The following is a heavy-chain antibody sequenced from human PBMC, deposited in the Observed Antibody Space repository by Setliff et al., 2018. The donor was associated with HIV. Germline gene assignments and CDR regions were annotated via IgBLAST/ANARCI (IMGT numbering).Heavy chain of an antibody. D-gene: IGHD6-19*01. CDR3: ARGVSQAYTYGSGAYYYFDF. CDR2: ISTYNGNT. J-gene: IGHJ4*02. Sequence: GASVKVSCKASGYTFTSHTIHWVRQAPGQGLEWMGWISTYNGNTNFAQKLQGRVTMTTDTSTSTAYMELRSLRSDDTAVYFCARGVSQAYTYGSGAYYYFDFWGLGTLVTVS. CDR1: GYTFTSHT. V-gene: IGHV1-18*01.